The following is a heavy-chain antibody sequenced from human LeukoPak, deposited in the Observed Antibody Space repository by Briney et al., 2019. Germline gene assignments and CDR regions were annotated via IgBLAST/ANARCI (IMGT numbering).Heavy chain of an antibody. Sequence: GGSLRLSCTASGFAVSSNYINWVRQAPGKGLEWVSVIHSGGNTYYAHSVKDRFTISRDNSKNTVYLQMNSLRAEDTAPYYCARERDGYCGGDCYYYYGMDVWGQGTTVTVSS. J-gene: IGHJ6*02. CDR2: IHSGGNT. V-gene: IGHV3-66*01. D-gene: IGHD2-21*02. CDR3: ARERDGYCGGDCYYYYGMDV. CDR1: GFAVSSNY.